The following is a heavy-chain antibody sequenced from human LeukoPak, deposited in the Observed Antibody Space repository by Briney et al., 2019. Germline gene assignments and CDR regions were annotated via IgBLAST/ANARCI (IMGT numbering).Heavy chain of an antibody. V-gene: IGHV3-48*01. J-gene: IGHJ4*02. Sequence: GTLSLTCTVSGDSINSLDLWSWVRQAPGKGLEWVSYISGSSSRTYYADSVKGRFTISRNNAKTSLYLQMNSLRAEDTAVYYCARAPPDYGGYTNDYWGQGTLVTVSS. CDR2: ISGSSSRT. CDR3: ARAPPDYGGYTNDY. CDR1: GDSINSLD. D-gene: IGHD4-23*01.